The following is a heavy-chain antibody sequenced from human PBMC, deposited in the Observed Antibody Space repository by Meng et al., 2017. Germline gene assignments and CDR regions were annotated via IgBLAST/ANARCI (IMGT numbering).Heavy chain of an antibody. CDR2: IYYRGST. J-gene: IGHJ6*02. CDR1: GGSISSYY. CDR3: ARGEYYYGSGLHYYYGMDV. Sequence: SETLSLTCTVSGGSISSYYWSWIRQPPGKGLEWIGYIYYRGSTNYNPSLKSRVTISVDTSKNQFSLKLSSVTAADTAVYYCARGEYYYGSGLHYYYGMDVWGQGTTVTVSS. D-gene: IGHD3-10*01. V-gene: IGHV4-59*01.